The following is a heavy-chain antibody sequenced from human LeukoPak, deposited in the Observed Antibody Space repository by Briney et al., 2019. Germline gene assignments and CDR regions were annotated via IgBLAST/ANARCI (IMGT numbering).Heavy chain of an antibody. CDR3: ARDQGIAAPTNWFDP. J-gene: IGHJ5*02. CDR2: ISAYNGNT. D-gene: IGHD6-13*01. Sequence: GASVKVSCKASCYTFTSYGISWVRQAPGQGLEWMGWISAYNGNTNYAQKLQGRVTMTTDTSTSTAYMELRSLRSDDTAVYYCARDQGIAAPTNWFDPWGQGTLVTVSS. V-gene: IGHV1-18*01. CDR1: CYTFTSYG.